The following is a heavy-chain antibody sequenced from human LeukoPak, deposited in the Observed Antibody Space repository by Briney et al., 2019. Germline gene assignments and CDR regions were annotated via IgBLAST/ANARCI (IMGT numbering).Heavy chain of an antibody. CDR2: ISGSGGST. CDR1: GFTFSSYA. Sequence: PGGSLRLSCAASGFTFSSYAMSWVRQAPGKGLEWVSAISGSGGSTYYADSVKGRFTISRDNSKNTLYLQMNSLRAEDTAVYYCAKDITMVRGVIIEVFSAFDIWGQGTMVTDSS. D-gene: IGHD3-10*01. CDR3: AKDITMVRGVIIEVFSAFDI. J-gene: IGHJ3*02. V-gene: IGHV3-23*01.